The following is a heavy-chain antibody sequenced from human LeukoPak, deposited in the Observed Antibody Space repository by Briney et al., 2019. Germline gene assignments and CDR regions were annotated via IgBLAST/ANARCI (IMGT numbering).Heavy chain of an antibody. D-gene: IGHD3-9*01. CDR1: GFTFSSYA. CDR2: ISYDGSNK. J-gene: IGHJ4*02. V-gene: IGHV3-30*03. CDR3: ARGTRRAYDTLTGYYRKGGYYFDY. Sequence: QTGGSLRLSCAASGFTFSSYAMHWVRQAPGKGLEWVALISYDGSNKYYADSVKGRFTISRDNSKNTLYLQMNSLRAEDTALYYCARGTRRAYDTLTGYYRKGGYYFDYWGQGTLVTVSS.